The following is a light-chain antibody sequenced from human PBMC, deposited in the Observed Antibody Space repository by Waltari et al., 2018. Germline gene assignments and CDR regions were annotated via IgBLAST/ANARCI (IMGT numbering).Light chain of an antibody. CDR3: QQFVGAPLT. Sequence: DIVMTQSPESSAVFLGERATINCTSSQSVLDTSNNKNYLVWYQQKAGQPPKLLFFWASIRKSGVPDRFTASGSGTDFTLTISSLQPEDVAVYYCQQFVGAPLTFCGGTKVEVK. V-gene: IGKV4-1*01. CDR2: WAS. CDR1: QSVLDTSNNKNY. J-gene: IGKJ4*01.